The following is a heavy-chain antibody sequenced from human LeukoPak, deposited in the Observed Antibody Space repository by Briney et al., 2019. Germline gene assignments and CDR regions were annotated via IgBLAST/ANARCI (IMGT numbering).Heavy chain of an antibody. CDR2: ISSNSSYI. D-gene: IGHD3-22*01. CDR1: AFTFSTYS. V-gene: IGHV3-21*01. Sequence: GGSLRLSCAASAFTFSTYSMNWVRQAPGKGLEWVSSISSNSSYISYADSVKGRFTISTDNAKNSLYLQMNSPRPEDTAVYYCARDSLISYDSSGYYYPGAFDIWGQGTMVSVSS. J-gene: IGHJ3*02. CDR3: ARDSLISYDSSGYYYPGAFDI.